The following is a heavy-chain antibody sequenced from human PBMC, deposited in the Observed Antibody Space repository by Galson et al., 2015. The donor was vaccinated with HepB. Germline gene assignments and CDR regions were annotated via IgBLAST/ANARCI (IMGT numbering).Heavy chain of an antibody. D-gene: IGHD3-10*01. CDR3: ARAVSRFAYYGMDV. V-gene: IGHV3-23*01. Sequence: SLRLSCAASGFTFSNCAMTWVRQAPGKGLEWVSVISDSGTNTNYADSVKGRFTISRDNSKNTLHLQMNSLRTEDTAVYYCARAVSRFAYYGMDVWGQGTTVTVSS. CDR2: ISDSGTNT. J-gene: IGHJ6*02. CDR1: GFTFSNCA.